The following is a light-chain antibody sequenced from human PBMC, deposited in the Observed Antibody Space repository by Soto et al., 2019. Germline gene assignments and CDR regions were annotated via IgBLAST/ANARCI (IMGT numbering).Light chain of an antibody. V-gene: IGKV3-11*01. CDR1: QSVRSY. J-gene: IGKJ5*01. CDR3: QQRSNWLFT. CDR2: DAS. Sequence: EIVLTQSPATLSLSPGERATLSCRASQSVRSYLAWYQQKPGQAPRLLIYDASNSATGIPARFSGSGSGTDFTLTISGLESEDYAGYYCQQRSNWLFTFGQGTRPEMK.